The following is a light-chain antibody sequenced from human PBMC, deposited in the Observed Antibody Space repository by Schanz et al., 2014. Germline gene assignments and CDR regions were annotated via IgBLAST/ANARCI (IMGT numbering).Light chain of an antibody. V-gene: IGLV2-14*01. CDR1: SSDVGGYSY. CDR3: SSYTSSSTVV. Sequence: QSVLTQPPSASGSPGQSVAISCTGTSSDVGGYSYVSWYQLHPGKAPKLIIYEGTKRPSGVSNRFSGSKSGNTASLTISGLQAEDEADYYCSSYTSSSTVVFGGGTKLTVL. CDR2: EGT. J-gene: IGLJ2*01.